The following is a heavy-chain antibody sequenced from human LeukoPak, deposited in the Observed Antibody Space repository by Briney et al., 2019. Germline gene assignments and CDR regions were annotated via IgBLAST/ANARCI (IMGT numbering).Heavy chain of an antibody. CDR3: ASSVSDLDFDY. CDR1: GFTFSSYG. J-gene: IGHJ4*02. V-gene: IGHV3-33*01. CDR2: IWYDGSNK. D-gene: IGHD2-21*02. Sequence: PGRSLRLSCAASGFTFSSYGMHWVRQAPGKGLEWVAVIWYDGSNKYYADSVKGRFTISRDNSKNTLYLQMNSLRAEDTAVYYCASSVSDLDFDYWGQGTLVTVPS.